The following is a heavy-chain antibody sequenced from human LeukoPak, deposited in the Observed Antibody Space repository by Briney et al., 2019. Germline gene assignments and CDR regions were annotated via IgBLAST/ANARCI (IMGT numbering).Heavy chain of an antibody. CDR1: GGTFSSYA. CDR2: IIPIFGTA. CDR3: ARDPSYYYDSSGYYASDAFDI. V-gene: IGHV1-69*06. Sequence: SVKVSCKASGGTFSSYAISWVRQAPGQGREWMGRIIPIFGTANYAQKFQGRVTITADKSTSTAYMELNSLRSEDTAVYYCARDPSYYYDSSGYYASDAFDIWGQGTMVTVSS. J-gene: IGHJ3*02. D-gene: IGHD3-22*01.